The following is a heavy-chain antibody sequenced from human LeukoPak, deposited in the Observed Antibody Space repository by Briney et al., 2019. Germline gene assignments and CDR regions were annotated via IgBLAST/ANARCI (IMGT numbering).Heavy chain of an antibody. CDR3: AREWTHDAFDI. V-gene: IGHV3-11*01. J-gene: IGHJ3*02. Sequence: GGSLRLSCAASGFTFSDYYMSWIRQAPGKGLEWVSYISSSGTTIFHADSVKGRFTISRDDAKNSLYLQMNTLRAEDTAVYYCAREWTHDAFDIWGQGTMVTVSS. CDR2: ISSSGTTI. D-gene: IGHD3/OR15-3a*01. CDR1: GFTFSDYY.